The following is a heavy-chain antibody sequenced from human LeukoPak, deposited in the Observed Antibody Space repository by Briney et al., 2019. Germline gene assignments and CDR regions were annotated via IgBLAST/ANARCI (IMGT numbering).Heavy chain of an antibody. V-gene: IGHV1-69*04. Sequence: ASVKVSCKASGYTFTSYAMNWVRQAPGQGLEWMGRIIPILGIANYAQKFQGRVTIAADKSTSTAYMELSSLRSEDTAVYYCARSSTDDAFDIWGQGTMVTVSS. J-gene: IGHJ3*02. CDR2: IIPILGIA. CDR1: GYTFTSYA. CDR3: ARSSTDDAFDI. D-gene: IGHD2-15*01.